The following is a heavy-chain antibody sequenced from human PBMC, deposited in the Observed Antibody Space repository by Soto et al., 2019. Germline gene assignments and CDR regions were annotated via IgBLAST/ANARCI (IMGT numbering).Heavy chain of an antibody. CDR1: GFALDTYY. Sequence: GGSLRLSCTSSGFALDTYYMNWVRLAPGKDMEWISHIATGCDRIYYADSVKCRFTISSDNARNSLYLQMNSLRYYCTALYYFTGEHVFTFPSNDSFNMLGQGTLVNVSS. CDR3: TGEHVFTFPSNDSFNM. J-gene: IGHJ3*02. D-gene: IGHD3-16*01. CDR2: IATGCDRI. V-gene: IGHV3-11*04.